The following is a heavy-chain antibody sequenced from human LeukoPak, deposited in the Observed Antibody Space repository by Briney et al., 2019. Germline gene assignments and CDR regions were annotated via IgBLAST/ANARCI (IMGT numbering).Heavy chain of an antibody. V-gene: IGHV3-7*01. CDR1: GLNFNSRW. J-gene: IGHJ4*02. D-gene: IGHD4/OR15-4a*01. Sequence: GGSLRLSCVASGLNFNSRWMDWVRQAPGQGLEWVASIKEDGSEKHYVDSVRGRFTISRDNDKNSLYLEMNSLRDEDTAVYYCARDLAWGAYWGQGTLVTVSS. CDR3: ARDLAWGAY. CDR2: IKEDGSEK.